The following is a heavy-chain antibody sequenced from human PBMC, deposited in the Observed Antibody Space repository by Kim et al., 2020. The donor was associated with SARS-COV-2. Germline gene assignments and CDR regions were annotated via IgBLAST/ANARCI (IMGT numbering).Heavy chain of an antibody. CDR3: AYGRHSEDY. J-gene: IGHJ4*02. CDR2: SGKT. Sequence: SGKTDYNPSLTSRVTISGDTSNNQFSLGLSSVTAADTAVYFCAYGRHSEDYWGQGALVTVSS. D-gene: IGHD1-26*01. V-gene: IGHV4-39*07.